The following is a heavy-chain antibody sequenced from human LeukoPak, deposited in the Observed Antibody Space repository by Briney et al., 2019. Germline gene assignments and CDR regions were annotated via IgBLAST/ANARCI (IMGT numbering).Heavy chain of an antibody. J-gene: IGHJ5*02. CDR3: ARRGYSYGTGVDWFDP. CDR2: INPSGGST. Sequence: KVSXXAXGYXFXSYYMHWVRQAPGQGLEWMGIINPSGGSTSYAQKFQGRVTMTRDTSTSTVYMELSSLRSEDTAVYYCARRGYSYGTGVDWFDPWGQGTLVTVSS. V-gene: IGHV1-46*01. CDR1: GYXFXSYY. D-gene: IGHD5-18*01.